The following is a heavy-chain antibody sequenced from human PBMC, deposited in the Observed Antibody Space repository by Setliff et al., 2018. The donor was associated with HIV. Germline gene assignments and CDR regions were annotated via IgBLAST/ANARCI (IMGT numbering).Heavy chain of an antibody. CDR2: ISYTGGT. J-gene: IGHJ4*02. V-gene: IGHV4-59*01. CDR3: ARGHEWLRN. D-gene: IGHD5-12*01. Sequence: SETLSLTRTVSGDSIRNDYWTWIRQSPEKGLEWIAYISYTGGTNYNPSLKSRVTLSLDASKNQISLRLRSVIAADTAMYYCARGHEWLRNWGQGTLVTVSS. CDR1: GDSIRNDY.